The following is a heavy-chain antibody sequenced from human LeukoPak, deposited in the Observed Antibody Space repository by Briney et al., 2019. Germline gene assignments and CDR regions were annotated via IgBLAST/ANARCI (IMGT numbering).Heavy chain of an antibody. V-gene: IGHV3-30*18. CDR3: AKDQIGWAPGYVSGPLDQ. Sequence: PGRPLRLSCAASGFSFTMYGIHWVRQAPCKGLEWVAVISTDGNNEYYANSVKGRFTISRDNSKNTVYLQMTSLRTEDTAVYYCAKDQIGWAPGYVSGPLDQWGQGTLVTVSS. J-gene: IGHJ4*02. D-gene: IGHD6-19*01. CDR1: GFSFTMYG. CDR2: ISTDGNNE.